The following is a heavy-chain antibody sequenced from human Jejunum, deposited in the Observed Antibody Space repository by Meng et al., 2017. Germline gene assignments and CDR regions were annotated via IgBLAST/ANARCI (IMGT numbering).Heavy chain of an antibody. CDR3: ARQYSGSYEFDY. CDR1: GYAFTSYY. CDR2: INPYSGGT. Sequence: QVQLVQSGAGVKKPGASVKVPCKASGYAFTSYYIHWVRQAPGQGLEWMGRINPYSGGTNYAREFQGRVAVTRDTSISTGYMELSRLRSDDTAVYYCARQYSGSYEFDYWGQGALVTVSS. D-gene: IGHD1-26*01. J-gene: IGHJ4*02. V-gene: IGHV1-2*06.